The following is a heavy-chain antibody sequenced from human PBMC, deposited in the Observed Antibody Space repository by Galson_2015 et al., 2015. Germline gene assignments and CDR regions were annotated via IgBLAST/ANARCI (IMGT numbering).Heavy chain of an antibody. V-gene: IGHV3-7*01. CDR1: GFSFITYW. D-gene: IGHD6-6*01. CDR2: IKRDGSIK. Sequence: SLRLSCAASGFSFITYWMTWVRQAPGKGLEWVANIKRDGSIKYYVDSVKGRFTISRDSAKDSLYLQMNSLRAEDTAVYYCARIGYSSSSLDYWGRGTLVTVSS. J-gene: IGHJ4*02. CDR3: ARIGYSSSSLDY.